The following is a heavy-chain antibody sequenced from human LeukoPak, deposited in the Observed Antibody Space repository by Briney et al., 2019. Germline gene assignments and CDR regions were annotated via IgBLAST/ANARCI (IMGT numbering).Heavy chain of an antibody. Sequence: GASVKVSCKASGYSFTSYSMHWVRQAPGQGLEWMGIINPSGVTTYAQKFQGRVTMTRDTSTSTVYMELSSLRSEDTAVYYCARDSVRRVVVAATGGELDYRGQGTLVTVSS. D-gene: IGHD2-15*01. CDR3: ARDSVRRVVVAATGGELDY. V-gene: IGHV1-46*01. CDR2: INPSGVT. J-gene: IGHJ4*02. CDR1: GYSFTSYS.